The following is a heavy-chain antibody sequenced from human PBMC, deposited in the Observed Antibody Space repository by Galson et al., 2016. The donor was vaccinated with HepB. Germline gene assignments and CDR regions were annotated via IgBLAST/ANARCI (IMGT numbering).Heavy chain of an antibody. J-gene: IGHJ4*02. V-gene: IGHV3-30-3*01. CDR2: ITFDGSNK. CDR1: DSSFSRYA. Sequence: SLRLSCAASDSSFSRYAMHWVRQSPDKGLEWVAVITFDGSNKYYADSMKGRFSISRDNSKNTLYLEMNSLRTEDAAVYCCASDTYSYDKTGTHYVNFFHYWGQGTRATVSS. CDR3: ASDTYSYDKTGTHYVNFFHY. D-gene: IGHD1-7*01.